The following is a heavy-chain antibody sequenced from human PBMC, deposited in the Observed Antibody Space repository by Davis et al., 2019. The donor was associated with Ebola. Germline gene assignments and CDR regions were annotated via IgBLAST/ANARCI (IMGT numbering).Heavy chain of an antibody. Sequence: PGGSLRLSCAASGFTFSSYSMNWVRQAPGKGLEWVSSISSSSTYIYYADSVKGRFTISRDNAKNSLYLQMNSLRDEDTAVYYCAREGYYYDSSGYLYYFDYWGQGTLVTVSS. CDR1: GFTFSSYS. CDR3: AREGYYYDSSGYLYYFDY. V-gene: IGHV3-21*01. D-gene: IGHD3-22*01. CDR2: ISSSSTYI. J-gene: IGHJ4*02.